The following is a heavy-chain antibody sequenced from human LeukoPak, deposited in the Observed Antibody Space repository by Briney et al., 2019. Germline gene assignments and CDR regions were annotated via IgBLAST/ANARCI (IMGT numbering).Heavy chain of an antibody. Sequence: PSETLSLTCAVSGYSISSGYYWGWIRQPPGKGLEWIGSIYHSGTTHYNPSLKSRVTISVDTSKNQFSLKLSSVTAADTAIYYCARVLGGSSPFDYWGQGTLVTASS. V-gene: IGHV4-38-2*01. CDR1: GYSISSGYY. D-gene: IGHD1-26*01. CDR3: ARVLGGSSPFDY. CDR2: IYHSGTT. J-gene: IGHJ4*02.